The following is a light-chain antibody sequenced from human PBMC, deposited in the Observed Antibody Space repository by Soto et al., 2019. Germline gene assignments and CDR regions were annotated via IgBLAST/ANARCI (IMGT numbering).Light chain of an antibody. CDR1: QDIAGY. V-gene: IGKV1-5*01. J-gene: IGKJ1*01. Sequence: DIQVTQSPSSVSASVGDRVTITCRASQDIAGYLAWYQQKPGKAPKLLIYDASSLESGVPSSFSGSGSGTEFTLTISSLQPDDFAIYYCQHYNSYPWTFGQGTKVDI. CDR3: QHYNSYPWT. CDR2: DAS.